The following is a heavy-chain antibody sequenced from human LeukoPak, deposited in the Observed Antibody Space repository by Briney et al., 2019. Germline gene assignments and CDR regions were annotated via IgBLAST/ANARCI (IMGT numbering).Heavy chain of an antibody. V-gene: IGHV3-23*01. CDR2: ISGSGGST. D-gene: IGHD6-19*01. Sequence: GGSLRLSCAASGFTFSSYAMSWVRQAPGKGLEWVSAISGSGGSTYYADSVKGQFTISRDNSKNTLYLQMNSLRAEDTAVYYCAKEDGLASSGWFFGRDAFDIWGQGTMVTVSS. CDR1: GFTFSSYA. J-gene: IGHJ3*02. CDR3: AKEDGLASSGWFFGRDAFDI.